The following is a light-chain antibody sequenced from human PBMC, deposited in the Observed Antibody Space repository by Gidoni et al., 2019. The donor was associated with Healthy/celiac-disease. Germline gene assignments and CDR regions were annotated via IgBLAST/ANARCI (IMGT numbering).Light chain of an antibody. J-gene: IGKJ1*01. CDR3: QQRSRT. Sequence: IVLTQSPATLSLSPGERATLSCRASQSVGSYLAWYQQKPDQAPRLLIYDASNRATGIPARFSGSGSGTDFTLTISSLDPEDFAVYYCQQRSRTFGQGTKVEIK. V-gene: IGKV3-11*01. CDR2: DAS. CDR1: QSVGSY.